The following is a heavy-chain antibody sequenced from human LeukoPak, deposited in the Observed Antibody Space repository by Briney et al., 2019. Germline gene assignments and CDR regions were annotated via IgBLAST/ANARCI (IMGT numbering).Heavy chain of an antibody. V-gene: IGHV1-69*05. D-gene: IGHD3-10*01. CDR1: GGTFSSYA. J-gene: IGHJ4*02. CDR3: ARGWFGEALDY. Sequence: ASVRVSCKASGGTFSSYAISWVRQAPGQGLEWMGGIIPIFGTANYAQKFQGRVTITTDESTSTAYMELSSLRSEDTAVYYCARGWFGEALDYWGQGTLVTVSS. CDR2: IIPIFGTA.